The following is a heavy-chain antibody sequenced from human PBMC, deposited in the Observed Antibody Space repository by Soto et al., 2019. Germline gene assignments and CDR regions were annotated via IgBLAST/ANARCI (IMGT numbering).Heavy chain of an antibody. CDR2: IIGVYGAT. V-gene: IGHV1-69*01. D-gene: IGHD5-18*01. CDR3: ARAMVGTATGCLDV. CDR1: GGSLSNYA. Sequence: QVQLVQSGAEVRKPGYSVKVSCKASGGSLSNYAISWVRQAPGQGLEWMGGIIGVYGATNYAQKFQGKVTITADESTSAVYMELSSLRSEDTAVYYCARAMVGTATGCLDVWGQGTLVIVSS. J-gene: IGHJ4*02.